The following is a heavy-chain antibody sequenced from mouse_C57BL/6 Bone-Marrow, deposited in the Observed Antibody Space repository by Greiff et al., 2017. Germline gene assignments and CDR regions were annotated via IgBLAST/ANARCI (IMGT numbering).Heavy chain of an antibody. J-gene: IGHJ3*01. Sequence: VQLQQPGAELVRPGSSVKLSCKASGYTFTSYWMHWVKQRPIQGLEWIGNIAPSDSETHYNQKFKDKATLTVDKSSSTAYMQLSSLTSEDSAVXYCARSDYDGVFFAYWGQGTLVTVSA. CDR2: IAPSDSET. D-gene: IGHD2-4*01. V-gene: IGHV1-52*01. CDR1: GYTFTSYW. CDR3: ARSDYDGVFFAY.